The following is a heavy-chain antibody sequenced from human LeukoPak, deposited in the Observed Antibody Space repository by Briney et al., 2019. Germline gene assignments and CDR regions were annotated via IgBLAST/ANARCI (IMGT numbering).Heavy chain of an antibody. CDR1: GFTFSSYS. V-gene: IGHV3-21*01. J-gene: IGHJ4*02. CDR3: ASISSRYCSGGSCYSDRNY. D-gene: IGHD2-15*01. Sequence: GGSLRLSCAASGFTFSSYSMNWVRQVPGKGLEWVSSISSSSSYIYYANSVKGRFTISRDNAKNSLYLQMNSLRAEDTAVYYCASISSRYCSGGSCYSDRNYWGQGTLVTVSS. CDR2: ISSSSSYI.